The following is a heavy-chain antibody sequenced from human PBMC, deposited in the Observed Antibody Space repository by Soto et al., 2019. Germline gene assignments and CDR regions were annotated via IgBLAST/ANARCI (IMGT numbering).Heavy chain of an antibody. CDR3: VRVGFNSHYDFDY. CDR2: INPNNDVT. Sequence: QVQLVQSGAEVKKPGASVKVSCKASGYTFNSYYIHWVRQAPGQGLVWMGWINPNNDVTSYAQSFQDRVTITSNMPITTAYMELTRLRSDEPAVYYCVRVGFNSHYDFDYWGQGTLITVSS. CDR1: GYTFNSYY. D-gene: IGHD3-16*01. J-gene: IGHJ4*02. V-gene: IGHV1-2*02.